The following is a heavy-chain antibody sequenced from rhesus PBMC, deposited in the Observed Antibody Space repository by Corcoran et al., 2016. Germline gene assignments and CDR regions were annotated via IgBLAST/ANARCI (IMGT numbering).Heavy chain of an antibody. J-gene: IGHJ4*01. CDR1: GGSISSNY. V-gene: IGHV4-173*01. CDR3: ARLGNNFWSGYLGY. D-gene: IGHD3-3*01. CDR2: FSGSGGST. Sequence: QLQLQESGPGLVNPSETLSLTCAVSGGSISSNYWSWIRPPPGYGLEWIGRFSGSGGSTDYNPALKSRVTISTDTSKNQFSLKLSSVTAADTAVYYCARLGNNFWSGYLGYWGQGVLVTVSS.